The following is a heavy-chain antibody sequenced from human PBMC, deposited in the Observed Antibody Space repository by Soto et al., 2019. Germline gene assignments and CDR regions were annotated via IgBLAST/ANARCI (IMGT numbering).Heavy chain of an antibody. CDR3: ARFYGDYEKWFDP. Sequence: SETLSLTCAVSGGSISSGGYSWSWIRQPPGKGLEWIGYIYHSGSTYYNPSLKSRVTISVDRSKNQFSLKLSSVTAADTAVYYCARFYGDYEKWFDPWGQGTLVTVSS. J-gene: IGHJ5*02. CDR1: GGSISSGGYS. CDR2: IYHSGST. D-gene: IGHD4-17*01. V-gene: IGHV4-30-2*01.